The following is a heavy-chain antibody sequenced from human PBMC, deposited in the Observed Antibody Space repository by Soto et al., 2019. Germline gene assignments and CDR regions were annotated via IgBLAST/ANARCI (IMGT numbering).Heavy chain of an antibody. V-gene: IGHV3-9*01. Sequence: VQLVESGGGLVQPGRSLRLSCAASGFTFDDYAMHWVRQAPGKGLEWVSGISWNSGSIGYADSVKGRFTISRDNAKNSLYLQMNSLRAEDTALYYCAKDTEYSGYDWGAFDIWGQGTMVTVSS. CDR1: GFTFDDYA. CDR3: AKDTEYSGYDWGAFDI. D-gene: IGHD5-12*01. CDR2: ISWNSGSI. J-gene: IGHJ3*02.